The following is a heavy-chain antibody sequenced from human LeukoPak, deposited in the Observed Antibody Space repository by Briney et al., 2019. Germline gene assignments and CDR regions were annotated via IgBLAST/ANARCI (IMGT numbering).Heavy chain of an antibody. CDR2: ISYDGSNR. Sequence: PERSLRLSCAASGFTFSSYALHWVRQAPGKGLEWVAVISYDGSNRYYADSVKGRFTISRDNSKNTLYLQMNSLRPEDTAVYFCARLISNNDGFDFWGQGTLVTVSS. CDR1: GFTFSSYA. V-gene: IGHV3-30-3*01. J-gene: IGHJ4*02. CDR3: ARLISNNDGFDF. D-gene: IGHD1/OR15-1a*01.